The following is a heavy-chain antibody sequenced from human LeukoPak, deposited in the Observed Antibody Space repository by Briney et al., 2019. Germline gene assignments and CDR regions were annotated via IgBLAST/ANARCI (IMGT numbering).Heavy chain of an antibody. CDR3: ARVRDDYFFDY. V-gene: IGHV4-31*03. J-gene: IGHJ4*02. CDR2: IHYIGNT. CDR1: GDSISTSGYY. D-gene: IGHD3-3*01. Sequence: SETLSLTCTVSGDSISTSGYYWRWLRQQQGTGLEWIAYIHYIGNTYYNPSLESRITMSVDTSSNQFSLNVASVTAADTAVYYCARVRDDYFFDYWGQGILVTVSS.